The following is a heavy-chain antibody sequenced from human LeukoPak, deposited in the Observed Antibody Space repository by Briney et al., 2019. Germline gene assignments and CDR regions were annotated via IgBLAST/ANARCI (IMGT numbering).Heavy chain of an antibody. V-gene: IGHV4-61*02. CDR2: IYADGSS. Sequence: SQTLSLTCTVSGGSVGSDNSNWNWVRQPAGKGLEWIGRIYADGSSTYNPSLKSRVTILVDTSKNQFSLRLSSMTAADTAVYYCARGYYYRTWGLGTLVTVSS. CDR1: GGSVGSDNSN. J-gene: IGHJ4*02. D-gene: IGHD3-10*01. CDR3: ARGYYYRT.